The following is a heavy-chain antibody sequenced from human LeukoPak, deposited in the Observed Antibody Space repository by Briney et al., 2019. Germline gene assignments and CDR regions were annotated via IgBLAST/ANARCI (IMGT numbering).Heavy chain of an antibody. CDR2: MNPNSGNT. J-gene: IGHJ4*02. Sequence: ASVKVSCKASGYTFTSYDISWVRQATGQGLEWMGWMNPNSGNTGYAQKFQGRVTMTRNTSISTAYMELSSLRSEDTAVYYCARGQITMVRGVIRKYYFDYWGQRTLVTVSS. CDR3: ARGQITMVRGVIRKYYFDY. CDR1: GYTFTSYD. D-gene: IGHD3-10*01. V-gene: IGHV1-8*01.